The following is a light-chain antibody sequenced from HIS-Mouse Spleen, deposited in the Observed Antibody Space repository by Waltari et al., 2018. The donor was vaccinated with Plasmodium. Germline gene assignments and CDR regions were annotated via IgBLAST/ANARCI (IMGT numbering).Light chain of an antibody. CDR1: ALPKKY. Sequence: SYELTQPPSVSVSPGQTARITCAGDALPKKYAYWYQQKSGQAPVRVIYEDSKRPSGFLERVSGSSSGTKATVTIIGAQVEGEAGYYCYSTDSGGNQRVCGGGTKLTVL. V-gene: IGLV3-10*01. CDR3: YSTDSGGNQRV. CDR2: EDS. J-gene: IGLJ3*02.